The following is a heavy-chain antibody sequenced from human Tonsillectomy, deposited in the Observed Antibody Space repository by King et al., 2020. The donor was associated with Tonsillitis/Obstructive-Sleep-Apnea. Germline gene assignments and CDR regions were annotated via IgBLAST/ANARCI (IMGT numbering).Heavy chain of an antibody. CDR1: GGTFSNSA. D-gene: IGHD1-26*01. CDR3: AGKSGSYYDYYMDV. J-gene: IGHJ6*03. Sequence: VQLVESGAEVKKPGSSVTVSCTASGGTFSNSAISWVRQAPGHGLEWMGGIIPIFGAANYAQKFQGRVTITADESTNTAYMELSSLRSEDTAVYYCAGKSGSYYDYYMDVWGKGTTVTVSS. V-gene: IGHV1-69*01. CDR2: IIPIFGAA.